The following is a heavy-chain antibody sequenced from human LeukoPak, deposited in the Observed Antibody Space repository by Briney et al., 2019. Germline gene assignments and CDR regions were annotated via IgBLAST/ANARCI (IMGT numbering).Heavy chain of an antibody. CDR1: GFTFSNYA. CDR3: AKANDYGDYGPLDY. J-gene: IGHJ4*02. V-gene: IGHV3-23*01. D-gene: IGHD4-17*01. Sequence: GGSLRLSSAASGFTFSNYAMSWVRQAPGKGLEWVSAISANGGGTYYADSVKGRFTISRDNSKNTLYLQMNSLRAEDTALYYCAKANDYGDYGPLDYWGQGTLVTVSS. CDR2: ISANGGGT.